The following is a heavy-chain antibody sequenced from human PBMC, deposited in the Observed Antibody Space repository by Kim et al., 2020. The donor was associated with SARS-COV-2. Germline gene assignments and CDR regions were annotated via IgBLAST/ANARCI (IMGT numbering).Heavy chain of an antibody. Sequence: GGSLRLSCAASGFTFDDYTMHWVRQAPGKGLEWVSLISWDGGSTYYADSVKGRFTISRDNSKNSLYLQMNSLRTEDTALYYCAKDIQDSSWYGWFDPWGQGTLVTVSS. CDR3: AKDIQDSSWYGWFDP. CDR2: ISWDGGST. CDR1: GFTFDDYT. D-gene: IGHD6-13*01. V-gene: IGHV3-43*01. J-gene: IGHJ5*02.